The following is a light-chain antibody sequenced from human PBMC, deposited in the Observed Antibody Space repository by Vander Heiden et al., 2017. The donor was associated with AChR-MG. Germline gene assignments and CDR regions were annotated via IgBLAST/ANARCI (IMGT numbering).Light chain of an antibody. CDR3: QQNDNPPFN. CDR1: QRISTY. V-gene: IGKV1-39*01. Sequence: DIEVTQSPSSLSASVGDRVTVTCRASQRISTYLNWYLQKPGKAPKLLIYAASSLQSGVSSRFSGSGSGTEFTLTISSLQVEDFGTYYCQQNDNPPFNFGHGTKVDVK. CDR2: AAS. J-gene: IGKJ3*01.